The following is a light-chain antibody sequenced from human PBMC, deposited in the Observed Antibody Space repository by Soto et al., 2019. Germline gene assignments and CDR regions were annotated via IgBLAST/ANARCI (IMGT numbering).Light chain of an antibody. CDR1: QSVSSN. CDR3: QQANSFPFT. V-gene: IGKV3-15*01. J-gene: IGKJ5*01. CDR2: GAS. Sequence: VLTQSPANLSVCTGERATLSRRASQSVSSNLAWYQQKPGQAPRLLIYGASTRATGIPARFSGSGSGTEFTLTISSLQPEDFATYYCQQANSFPFTFGQGTRLEIK.